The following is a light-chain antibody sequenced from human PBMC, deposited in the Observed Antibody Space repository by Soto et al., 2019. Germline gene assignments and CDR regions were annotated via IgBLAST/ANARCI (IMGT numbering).Light chain of an antibody. J-gene: IGKJ1*01. CDR3: QHYNSYSEA. Sequence: DIQMTQSPSTLSGSVGDRVTITCRASQTISSWLAWYQQKPGKAPTLLIYKASTLKSGVPSRFSGSGSGTEFILTISSLQPDDFATYYCQHYNSYSEAFGQGTKVELK. V-gene: IGKV1-5*03. CDR2: KAS. CDR1: QTISSW.